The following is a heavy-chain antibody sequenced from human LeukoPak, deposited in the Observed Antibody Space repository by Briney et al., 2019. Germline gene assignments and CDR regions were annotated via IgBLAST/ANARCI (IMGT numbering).Heavy chain of an antibody. V-gene: IGHV4-61*02. CDR2: IYTSGST. J-gene: IGHJ4*02. CDR3: ARRSRIHRPFDY. CDR1: GGSISSGSYY. Sequence: SETLSLTCTVSGGSISSGSYYWSWIRQPAGKGLEWIGRIYTSGSTNYNPSLKSRVTISVDTSKNQFSLKLSSVTAADTAVYYCARRSRIHRPFDYWGQGTLVTVSS.